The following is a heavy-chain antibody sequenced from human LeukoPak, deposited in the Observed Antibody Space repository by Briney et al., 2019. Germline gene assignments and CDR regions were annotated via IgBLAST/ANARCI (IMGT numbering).Heavy chain of an antibody. V-gene: IGHV4-34*01. Sequence: SETLSLTCAVYGGSFSGYYWSWIRQPPGKGLEGIGEINHSGSTNYNPSLKSRVTISVDTSKNQFSLKLSSVTAADTAVYYCARGLPRYCSGGSCYPAYPWGQGTLVTVSS. CDR1: GGSFSGYY. CDR3: ARGLPRYCSGGSCYPAYP. CDR2: INHSGST. D-gene: IGHD2-15*01. J-gene: IGHJ5*02.